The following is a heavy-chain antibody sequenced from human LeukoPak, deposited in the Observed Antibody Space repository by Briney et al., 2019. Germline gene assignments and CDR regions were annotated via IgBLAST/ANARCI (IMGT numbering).Heavy chain of an antibody. CDR2: IYPGDSDT. CDR3: ARHDGCSGGSCYSNYYYGMDL. D-gene: IGHD2-15*01. V-gene: IGHV5-51*01. Sequence: GESLKISCQGYGYSFTSYWIGWVRQMPGKGLEWMGIIYPGDSDTRYSPSFQGQVTISADKSISTAYLQWSSLKASDTAMYYCARHDGCSGGSCYSNYYYGMDLWGQGTTVTVSS. CDR1: GYSFTSYW. J-gene: IGHJ6*02.